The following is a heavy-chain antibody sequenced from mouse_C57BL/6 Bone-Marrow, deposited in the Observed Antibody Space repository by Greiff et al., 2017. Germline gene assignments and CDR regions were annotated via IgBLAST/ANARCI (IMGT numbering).Heavy chain of an antibody. J-gene: IGHJ1*03. CDR2: IHPRSGNT. Sequence: QVQLQQSGAELARPGASVKLSCKASGYTFTSSGISWVKQRTGQGLEWIGEIHPRSGNTYYNEKFKGKATLTADKSSSTAYMELRILTSEYSAVSFVASVEIRRSWYFDVWGTGTTVTVSS. V-gene: IGHV1-81*01. CDR3: ASVEIRRSWYFDV. D-gene: IGHD2-12*01. CDR1: GYTFTSSG.